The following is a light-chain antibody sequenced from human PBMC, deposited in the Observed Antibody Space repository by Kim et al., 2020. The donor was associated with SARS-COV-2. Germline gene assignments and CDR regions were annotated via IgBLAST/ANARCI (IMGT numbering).Light chain of an antibody. CDR2: DAS. J-gene: IGKJ4*01. CDR3: QQYTAS. V-gene: IGKV3-20*01. CDR1: QRLGSNF. Sequence: LSLSPGERATLSCRASQRLGSNFLAWYQQKPGQAPRLLIYDASTRATGIPDRFSGSGSGTDFTLTISRLEPEDSAVYYCQQYTASFGGGTKVDIK.